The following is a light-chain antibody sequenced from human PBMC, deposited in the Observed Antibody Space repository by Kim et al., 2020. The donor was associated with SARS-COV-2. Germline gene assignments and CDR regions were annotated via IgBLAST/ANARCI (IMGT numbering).Light chain of an antibody. J-gene: IGLJ2*01. Sequence: QLVLPQLPSVSAAPGQKVTISCSGGTSNIGSNFVSWYQQLPNTAPKLLIFDNSQRPSGTSDRFSGSKSGVSATLDITGLQISDEATYYCASWDSGLSALVFGGGTQLTVL. V-gene: IGLV1-51*01. CDR1: TSNIGSNF. CDR2: DNS. CDR3: ASWDSGLSALV.